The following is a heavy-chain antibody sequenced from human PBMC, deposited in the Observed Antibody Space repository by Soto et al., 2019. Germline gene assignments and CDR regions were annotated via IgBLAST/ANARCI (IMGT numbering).Heavy chain of an antibody. D-gene: IGHD2-2*01. CDR2: ISYDGSNK. Sequence: QVQLVESGGGVVQPGRSQRLSCAASGFTFSSYAMHWVRQAPGKGLEWVAVISYDGSNKYYADSVKGRFTISRDNSKNTLYLQMNSLRAEDTAVYYCARGPSSLTRFDYWGQGTLVTVSS. J-gene: IGHJ4*02. CDR1: GFTFSSYA. CDR3: ARGPSSLTRFDY. V-gene: IGHV3-30-3*01.